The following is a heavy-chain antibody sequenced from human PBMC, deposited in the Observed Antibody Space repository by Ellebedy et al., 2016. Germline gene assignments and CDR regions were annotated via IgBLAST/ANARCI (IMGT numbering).Heavy chain of an antibody. J-gene: IGHJ4*02. CDR1: GFTFGRYW. Sequence: GGSLRLSCAASGFTFGRYWMSWVRLAPGKGLEWVANIDEYGNVKHYVESVRGRFTISRDNAKTSLYLQMSGLRAEDTAVYYCARVIVSGDRLDSWGRGSLVTVSS. CDR2: IDEYGNVK. CDR3: ARVIVSGDRLDS. D-gene: IGHD5/OR15-5a*01. V-gene: IGHV3-7*01.